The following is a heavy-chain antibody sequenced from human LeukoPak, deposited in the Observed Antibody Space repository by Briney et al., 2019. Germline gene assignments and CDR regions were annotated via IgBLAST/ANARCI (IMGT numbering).Heavy chain of an antibody. CDR2: INSSSSTI. CDR3: ARDPRGYSYGYRPFYYFDY. D-gene: IGHD5-18*01. J-gene: IGHJ4*02. Sequence: AGGSLRLSCAASGFTFSSYSMNWVRQAPGKGLEWVSYINSSSSTIYYADSVKGRFTISRDNAKNSLYLQMNSLRDDDTAVYYCARDPRGYSYGYRPFYYFDYWGQGTLVTVSS. CDR1: GFTFSSYS. V-gene: IGHV3-48*02.